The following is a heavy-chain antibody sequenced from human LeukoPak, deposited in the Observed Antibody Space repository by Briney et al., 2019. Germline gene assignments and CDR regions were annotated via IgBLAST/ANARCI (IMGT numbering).Heavy chain of an antibody. CDR1: GLTFSSYG. CDR3: ARRASITTVRGVDNWFDP. Sequence: GGSLRLSCAASGLTFSSYGMHWVRQAPGKGLEWVAVIWYDGSNKYYADSVKGRFTISRDNSKNTLYLQMNSLRAEDTAVYYCARRASITTVRGVDNWFDPWGQGTLVTVSS. D-gene: IGHD3-10*01. J-gene: IGHJ5*02. CDR2: IWYDGSNK. V-gene: IGHV3-33*01.